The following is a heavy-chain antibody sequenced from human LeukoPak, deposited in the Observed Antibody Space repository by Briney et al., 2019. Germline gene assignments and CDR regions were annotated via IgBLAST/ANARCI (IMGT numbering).Heavy chain of an antibody. CDR2: ISWSGTTT. CDR3: AKDESTGGFAPGYFYGMGV. CDR1: GFRFDDYG. J-gene: IGHJ6*02. D-gene: IGHD3-16*01. V-gene: IGHV3-9*01. Sequence: GGSLRLSCVVSGFRFDDYGMHWVRQAPGKCLEWVSGISWSGTTTGYADSVKGRFTISRDSAKNSLYLQMDSLRVEDTGLNYCAKDESTGGFAPGYFYGMGVWGQGTTVTVSS.